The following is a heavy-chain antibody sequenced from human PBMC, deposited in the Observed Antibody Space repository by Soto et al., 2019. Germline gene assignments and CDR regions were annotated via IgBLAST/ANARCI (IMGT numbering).Heavy chain of an antibody. D-gene: IGHD2-2*02. CDR2: IYYSGST. CDR1: GGSVSSGSYY. J-gene: IGHJ3*02. CDR3: ARALGYCSSTSCYTEAFDI. V-gene: IGHV4-61*01. Sequence: ASETLSLTCTVSGGSVSSGSYYWSWIRQPPGKGLEWIGYIYYSGSTNYNPSLKSRVTISVDTSKNQFSLKLSSVTAADTAVYYCARALGYCSSTSCYTEAFDIWGQGTMVTVSS.